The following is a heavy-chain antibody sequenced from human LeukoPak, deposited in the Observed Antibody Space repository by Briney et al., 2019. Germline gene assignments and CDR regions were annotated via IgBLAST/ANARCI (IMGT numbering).Heavy chain of an antibody. V-gene: IGHV4-38-2*01. D-gene: IGHD3-22*01. Sequence: SETLSLTCVVSGYSINSGYHWGWIRQPPGKGLEWIGSIYHSGSTYYNPSLKSRVTISIDTSKNQFSLKLSSVTTADTAVYYCARHYLYDTSGDGTYYFDYWGQGTLVTVSS. CDR2: IYHSGST. CDR3: ARHYLYDTSGDGTYYFDY. CDR1: GYSINSGYH. J-gene: IGHJ4*02.